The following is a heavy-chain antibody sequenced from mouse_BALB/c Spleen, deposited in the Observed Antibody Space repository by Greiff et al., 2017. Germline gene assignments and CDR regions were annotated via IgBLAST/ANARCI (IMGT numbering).Heavy chain of an antibody. CDR2: IDPSDSYT. V-gene: IGHV1-69*02. Sequence: QVQLQQPGAELVKPGASVKLSCKASGYTFTSYWMHWVKQRPGQGLEWIGEIDPSDSYTNYNQKFKGKATLTVDKSSSTAYMQLSSLTSEDSAVYYCARGTTVVATDYWGQGTTLTVSS. CDR1: GYTFTSYW. J-gene: IGHJ2*01. D-gene: IGHD1-1*01. CDR3: ARGTTVVATDY.